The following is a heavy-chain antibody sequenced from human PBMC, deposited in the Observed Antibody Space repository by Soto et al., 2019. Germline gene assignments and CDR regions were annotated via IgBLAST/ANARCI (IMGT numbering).Heavy chain of an antibody. CDR2: IWYDGSNK. V-gene: IGHV3-33*01. D-gene: IGHD4-17*01. CDR3: ARGHGYYGDYGPTKDYWYFDL. Sequence: GGSLRLSCAASGFTFSSYGMHWVRQAPGKGLEWVAVIWYDGSNKYYADSVKGRFTISRDNSKNTLYLQMNSLRAEDTAVYYCARGHGYYGDYGPTKDYWYFDLWGRGTLVTVSS. J-gene: IGHJ2*01. CDR1: GFTFSSYG.